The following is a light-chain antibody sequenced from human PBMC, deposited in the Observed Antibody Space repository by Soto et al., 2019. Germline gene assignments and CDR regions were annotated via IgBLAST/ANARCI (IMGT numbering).Light chain of an antibody. CDR1: SSDVGGYNY. J-gene: IGLJ2*01. CDR3: SSYTSSSTIVV. Sequence: QSALTQPASVSGSPGQSITISCTGTSSDVGGYNYVSWYQQHPGKAPKRMIYDVSNRPSGVSNRFSGSKAGNTASLTISGRQGGDEADYYCSSYTSSSTIVVFGGGTKLTVL. CDR2: DVS. V-gene: IGLV2-14*01.